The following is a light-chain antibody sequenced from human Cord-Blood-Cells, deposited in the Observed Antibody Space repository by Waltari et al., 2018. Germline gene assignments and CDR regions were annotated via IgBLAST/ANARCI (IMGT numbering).Light chain of an antibody. Sequence: PGERATLSCRASQSVSSYLAWYQQKPGQAPRLLIYDASNRATGIPARFSGSGSGTDFTLTISSLEPEDFAVYYCQQRSNWYTFGQGTKLEIK. CDR2: DAS. CDR1: QSVSSY. V-gene: IGKV3-11*01. CDR3: QQRSNWYT. J-gene: IGKJ2*01.